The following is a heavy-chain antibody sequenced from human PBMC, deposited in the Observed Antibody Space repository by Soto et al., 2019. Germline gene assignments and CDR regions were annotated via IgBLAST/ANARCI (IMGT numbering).Heavy chain of an antibody. CDR2: ISAYNGNT. J-gene: IGHJ6*02. Sequence: ASVKVSCKASGYTFTSYGISWVRQAPGQGLEWMGWISAYNGNTNYAQKLQGRVTMTTDTSTSTAYMELRSLRSDDTAVYYCARDETIFGVVTTYGMDVWRQGTTVTVS. CDR3: ARDETIFGVVTTYGMDV. CDR1: GYTFTSYG. V-gene: IGHV1-18*01. D-gene: IGHD3-3*01.